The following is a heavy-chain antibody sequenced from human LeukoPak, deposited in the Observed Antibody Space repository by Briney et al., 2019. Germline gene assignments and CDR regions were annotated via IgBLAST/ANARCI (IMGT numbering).Heavy chain of an antibody. V-gene: IGHV3-30*02. CDR2: ILYDGTNK. Sequence: GGSLRLSCAASGFTFSSFGMHWVRQAPGQGLEWVAFILYDGTNKYYADSVKGRFTISRDNSKNTLYLQMNSLRAEDTAVYYCAKDDGFYYFDYWGQGTLVTVSS. CDR1: GFTFSSFG. D-gene: IGHD2/OR15-2a*01. J-gene: IGHJ4*02. CDR3: AKDDGFYYFDY.